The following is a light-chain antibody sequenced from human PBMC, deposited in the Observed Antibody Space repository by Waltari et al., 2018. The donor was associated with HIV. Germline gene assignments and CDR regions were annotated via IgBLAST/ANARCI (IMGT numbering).Light chain of an antibody. CDR3: SSYAGNNNYV. V-gene: IGLV2-8*01. Sequence: QPALTQPPSASGSPGQSVTISFTGTSRDIGTYTYVSWYQQHPGRAPTLLIYEVNKRTSGVPYRFSGSKSANTASLTVSGLQVADEADYYCSSYAGNNNYVFGTGTRVTVL. J-gene: IGLJ1*01. CDR1: SRDIGTYTY. CDR2: EVN.